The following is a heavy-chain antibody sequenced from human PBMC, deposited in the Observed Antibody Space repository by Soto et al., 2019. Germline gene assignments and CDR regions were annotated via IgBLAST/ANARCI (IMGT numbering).Heavy chain of an antibody. V-gene: IGHV1-18*01. D-gene: IGHD4-17*01. CDR3: ARPSGSYGDYAWSLKY. CDR1: GYTFTGYS. Sequence: QVQLVQSGAEVKKPGASVKVSCKASGYTFTGYSVGWVRQAPGQGLEWMGWISAYNGNTNYAQKFQDRLTMTTDASTSTAYMELRSPRSDDTAVYYCARPSGSYGDYAWSLKYWGQGTLVTVSS. J-gene: IGHJ4*02. CDR2: ISAYNGNT.